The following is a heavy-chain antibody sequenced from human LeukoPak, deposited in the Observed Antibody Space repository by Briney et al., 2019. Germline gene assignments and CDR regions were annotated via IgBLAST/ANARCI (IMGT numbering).Heavy chain of an antibody. CDR2: IYYSGST. Sequence: SQTLSLTRTVSGGSISSGDYYWSWIRQPPGKGLEWIGYIYYSGSTYYNPSLKSRVTISVDTSKNQFSLKLSSVTAADTAVYYCDRSEWELRDFDYWGQGTLVTVSS. CDR3: DRSEWELRDFDY. CDR1: GGSISSGDYY. J-gene: IGHJ4*02. D-gene: IGHD1-26*01. V-gene: IGHV4-30-4*01.